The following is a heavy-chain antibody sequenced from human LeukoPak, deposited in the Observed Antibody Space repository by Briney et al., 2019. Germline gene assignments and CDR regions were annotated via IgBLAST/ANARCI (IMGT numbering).Heavy chain of an antibody. Sequence: ASVKVSCKASGYTFTSYGISWVRQAPGQGLEWMGWISAYNGNTNYAQKLQGRVTMTTDTSTSTAYMELRSLRSDDTAVYYCARMTRDPYCSSTSCYTTDYWGQGTLVTVSS. V-gene: IGHV1-18*01. CDR1: GYTFTSYG. J-gene: IGHJ4*02. D-gene: IGHD2-2*02. CDR2: ISAYNGNT. CDR3: ARMTRDPYCSSTSCYTTDY.